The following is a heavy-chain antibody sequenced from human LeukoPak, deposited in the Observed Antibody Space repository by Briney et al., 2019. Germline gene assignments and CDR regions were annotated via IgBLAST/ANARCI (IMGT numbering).Heavy chain of an antibody. CDR2: INPNSGGT. J-gene: IGHJ4*02. CDR1: GYTFTGYY. D-gene: IGHD3-9*01. CDR3: ARGGYDILTGYYWGDYFDY. Sequence: ASVKVPCKASGYTFTGYYMHWVRQAPGQGLEWMGWINPNSGGTNYAQKFQGRVTMTRDTSISTAYMELSRLRSDDTAVYYCARGGYDILTGYYWGDYFDYWGQGTLVTVSS. V-gene: IGHV1-2*02.